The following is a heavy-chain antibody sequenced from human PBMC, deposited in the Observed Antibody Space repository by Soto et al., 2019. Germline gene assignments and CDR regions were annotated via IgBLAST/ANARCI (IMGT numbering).Heavy chain of an antibody. D-gene: IGHD4-17*01. J-gene: IGHJ4*02. CDR1: GGPMSPYH. V-gene: IGHV4-59*01. CDR3: VRVGGYDGDFPNFDY. Sequence: SETLSLTCTISGGPMSPYHWRWIRQPPGKGMEWIGDIFYTGRTKYNPSLQSSVTMSLVTSKNHFYLTLTFVTAADTAVYYCVRVGGYDGDFPNFDYCAQGALVTVYS. CDR2: IFYTGRT.